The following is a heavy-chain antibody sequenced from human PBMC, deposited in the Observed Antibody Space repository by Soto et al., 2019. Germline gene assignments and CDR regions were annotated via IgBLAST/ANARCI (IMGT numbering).Heavy chain of an antibody. CDR2: IKSKTDGGTT. V-gene: IGHV3-15*01. Sequence: EVQLVESGGGLVKPGGSLRLSCAASGFTFSNAWMSWVRQAPGKGLEWVGRIKSKTDGGTTDYAAPVRGRFTISSDDSKNTLYLQMNSLKTEDTAVYYWTTKLDIVVVPAAMREDYYYMDVWGKGTTVTVSS. D-gene: IGHD2-2*01. CDR3: TTKLDIVVVPAAMREDYYYMDV. CDR1: GFTFSNAW. J-gene: IGHJ6*03.